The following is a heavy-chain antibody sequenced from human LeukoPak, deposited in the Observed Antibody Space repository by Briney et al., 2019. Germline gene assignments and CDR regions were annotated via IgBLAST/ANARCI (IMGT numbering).Heavy chain of an antibody. J-gene: IGHJ4*02. CDR1: GFTVSSNY. CDR2: IYSGGST. CDR3: ARGTSKYYFDY. V-gene: IGHV3-66*01. D-gene: IGHD1-1*01. Sequence: PGGSLRLSCATAGFTVSSNYMSWVREAPGKALEWVSVIYSGGSTYYADSVKGRFTISRDNSKNTLYLQMNSLRAEDTAVYYCARGTSKYYFDYWGQGTLVTVSS.